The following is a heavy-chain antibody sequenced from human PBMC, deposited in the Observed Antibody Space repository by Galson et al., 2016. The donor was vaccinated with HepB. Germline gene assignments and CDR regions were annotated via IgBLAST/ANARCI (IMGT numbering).Heavy chain of an antibody. Sequence: SLRLSCAASGFDFSNYWVHWVRQAPGKGLVWVSRIDTDGSTTNYADSVKGRFTISRDNAKNTLYLQMNSLRPEDTAVYYCASSQWLVADWGQGTLVTVSS. CDR2: IDTDGSTT. V-gene: IGHV3-74*01. CDR3: ASSQWLVAD. CDR1: GFDFSNYW. D-gene: IGHD6-19*01. J-gene: IGHJ4*02.